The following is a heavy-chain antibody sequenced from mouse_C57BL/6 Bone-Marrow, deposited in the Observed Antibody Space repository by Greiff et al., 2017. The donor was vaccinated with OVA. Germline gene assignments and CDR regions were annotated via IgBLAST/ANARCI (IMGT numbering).Heavy chain of an antibody. Sequence: EVMLVESGGGLVQPGESLKLSCESNEYEFPSHDMSWVRKTPEKRLELVAAINSDGGSTYYPDTMERRFIISRDNTKKTLYLQMSSLRSEDTALYYCARHLYYYGSSYGAMDYWGQGTSVTVSS. D-gene: IGHD1-1*01. J-gene: IGHJ4*01. CDR1: EYEFPSHD. CDR2: INSDGGST. CDR3: ARHLYYYGSSYGAMDY. V-gene: IGHV5-2*01.